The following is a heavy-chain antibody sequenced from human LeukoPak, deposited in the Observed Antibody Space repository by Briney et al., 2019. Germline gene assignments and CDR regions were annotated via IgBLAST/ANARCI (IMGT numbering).Heavy chain of an antibody. J-gene: IGHJ4*02. D-gene: IGHD1-7*01. CDR3: ARGRNWKYKDY. Sequence: SETLSLTCAVYGGSFSGYYWSWIRQPPGKGLEWIGEINHSGSTNYNPSLKSRVTISVDTSKNQFSLKLSSVTAADTAVYYCARGRNWKYKDYWGQGTLVTVSS. CDR2: INHSGST. V-gene: IGHV4-34*01. CDR1: GGSFSGYY.